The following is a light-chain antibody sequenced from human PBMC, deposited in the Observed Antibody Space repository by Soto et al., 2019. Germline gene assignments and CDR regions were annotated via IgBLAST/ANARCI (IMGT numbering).Light chain of an antibody. Sequence: QSVLTQSPSASASLGASVNLTCTLSSGHSTYAIAWHQQQPEKGPRFLMKLHSDGSHIKGGGIPHRFSGSSSGAERYLTISSLQSEDEADYYCQTWDTGIVVFGGGTKLTVL. CDR2: LHSDGSH. CDR1: SGHSTYA. J-gene: IGLJ2*01. CDR3: QTWDTGIVV. V-gene: IGLV4-69*01.